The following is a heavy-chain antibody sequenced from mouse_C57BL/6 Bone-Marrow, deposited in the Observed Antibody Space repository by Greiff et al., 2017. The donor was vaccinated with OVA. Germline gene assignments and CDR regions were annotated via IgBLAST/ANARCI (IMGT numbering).Heavy chain of an antibody. CDR1: GYSITSGYY. J-gene: IGHJ4*01. CDR3: ARFYYGD. D-gene: IGHD2-13*01. CDR2: ISYDGSN. V-gene: IGHV3-6*01. Sequence: VQLKESGPVLVKPSQSLSLTCSVTGYSITSGYYWNWIRQFPGNKLEWMGYISYDGSNNYNPSLKNRISITRDTSKNQFFLKLNSVTTEDTATYYCARFYYGDWGQGTSVTVSS.